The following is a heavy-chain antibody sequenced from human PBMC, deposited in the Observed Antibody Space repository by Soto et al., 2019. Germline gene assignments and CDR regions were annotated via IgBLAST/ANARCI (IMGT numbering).Heavy chain of an antibody. D-gene: IGHD4-17*01. CDR3: ARGLDYVGFDY. V-gene: IGHV4-61*01. CDR1: GDSVSSGTYY. Sequence: TSETLSLTCIVSGDSVSSGTYYWSWIRQPPGKGPEWIGYIYYRGSTNYNPSLKSRVTISIDTSRNQFSLKVNSVTAADTAVYYCARGLDYVGFDYWGQGTLVTVSS. CDR2: IYYRGST. J-gene: IGHJ4*02.